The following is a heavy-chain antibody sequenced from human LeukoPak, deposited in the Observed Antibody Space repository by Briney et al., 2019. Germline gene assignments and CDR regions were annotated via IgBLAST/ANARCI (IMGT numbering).Heavy chain of an antibody. Sequence: ASVKVSCKASGYTFASYYMHWVRQPPGQGLEWMGIINPSGGSTSYAQKFQGRVTITRDTHTSTVYMELSSLSSEDTAVYYCASSSVVVTAIPLVYWGQGTLVTVSS. CDR3: ASSSVVVTAIPLVY. D-gene: IGHD2-21*02. V-gene: IGHV1-46*01. CDR2: INPSGGST. CDR1: GYTFASYY. J-gene: IGHJ4*02.